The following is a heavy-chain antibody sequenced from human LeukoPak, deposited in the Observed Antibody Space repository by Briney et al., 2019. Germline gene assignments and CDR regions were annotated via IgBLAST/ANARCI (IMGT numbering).Heavy chain of an antibody. Sequence: GGSLRLSCAASGFTFSNAWMSWVRQAPGKGLEWVGRIKSKTDGGTTDYAAPVKGRSTISRDDSKSTLYLQMNSLKTEDTAVYYCTTVVHDSSGYLRVFDYWGQGTLVTVSS. V-gene: IGHV3-15*01. CDR1: GFTFSNAW. J-gene: IGHJ4*02. D-gene: IGHD3-22*01. CDR3: TTVVHDSSGYLRVFDY. CDR2: IKSKTDGGTT.